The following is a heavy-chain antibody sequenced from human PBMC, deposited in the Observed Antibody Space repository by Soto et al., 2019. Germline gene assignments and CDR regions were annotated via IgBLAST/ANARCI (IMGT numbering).Heavy chain of an antibody. Sequence: DSVKGRFTITRDNSKSTLYLQMNSLRAEDTAVYYCAKDAKYDFWSGYSNGMDVWGQGTTVTVSS. V-gene: IGHV3-30*02. D-gene: IGHD3-3*01. CDR3: AKDAKYDFWSGYSNGMDV. J-gene: IGHJ6*02.